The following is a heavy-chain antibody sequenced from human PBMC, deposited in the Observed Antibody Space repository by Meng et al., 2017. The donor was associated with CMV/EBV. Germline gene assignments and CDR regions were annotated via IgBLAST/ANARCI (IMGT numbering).Heavy chain of an antibody. CDR2: INQDGTKI. D-gene: IGHD5-18*01. V-gene: IGHV3-7*01. CDR1: GFTFSRYW. CDR3: ARIGYTSSSLDY. Sequence: GGSLRLSCAASGFTFSRYWMTWVRKAQGKGLEWVVNINQDGTKIYYVDSVKGRFTVSRDNARNSVYLQLNSLTVEDTAVYYCARIGYTSSSLDYWGRGALVTVSS. J-gene: IGHJ4*02.